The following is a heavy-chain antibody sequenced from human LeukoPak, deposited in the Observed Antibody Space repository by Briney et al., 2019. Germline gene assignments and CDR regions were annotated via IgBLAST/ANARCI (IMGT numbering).Heavy chain of an antibody. V-gene: IGHV3-30*04. CDR2: MSYDGSNK. Sequence: GGSLRLSCVASGFTFSSYAMYWVRQAPGKGLEWVAVMSYDGSNKNYADSVKGRFTISRDNSRNTLYLQMNSLRAEDTAVYYCARAYRSIALDYWGQGTLVTVSS. CDR3: ARAYRSIALDY. J-gene: IGHJ4*02. D-gene: IGHD2/OR15-2a*01. CDR1: GFTFSSYA.